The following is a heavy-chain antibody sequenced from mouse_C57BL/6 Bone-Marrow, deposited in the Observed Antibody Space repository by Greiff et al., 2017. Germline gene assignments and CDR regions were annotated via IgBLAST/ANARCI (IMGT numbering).Heavy chain of an antibody. CDR2: INPNYATT. D-gene: IGHD1-1*01. CDR1: GYSFTDYN. J-gene: IGHJ3*01. CDR3: ATDYYGSSYWFAY. Sequence: EVQLQQSGPELVKPGASVQISCKASGYSFTDYNMNWVKQSNGTSLEWFGVINPNYATTRYNQTFKGKATLTVDQSSSTAYMQLNSLTSEDSAVYYCATDYYGSSYWFAYWGQGTLVTGSA. V-gene: IGHV1-39*01.